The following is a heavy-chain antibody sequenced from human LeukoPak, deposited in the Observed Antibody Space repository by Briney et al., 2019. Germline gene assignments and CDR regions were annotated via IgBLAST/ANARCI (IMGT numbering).Heavy chain of an antibody. Sequence: PSETLSLTCAVSEYSISSGYYWGWIRQPPGKGLEWIGSIYNSGSTYYNPSLKSRVTISVDTSKNQFSLKLTSVTAADTAMYYCARHVYYYYYYVDVWGKGTTVTVSS. CDR3: ARHVYYYYYYVDV. CDR1: EYSISSGYY. J-gene: IGHJ6*03. CDR2: IYNSGST. V-gene: IGHV4-38-2*01.